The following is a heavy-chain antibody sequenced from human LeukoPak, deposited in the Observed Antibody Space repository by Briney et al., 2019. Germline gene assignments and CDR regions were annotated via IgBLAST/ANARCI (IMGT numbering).Heavy chain of an antibody. D-gene: IGHD3-3*01. CDR2: ISAYNGNT. CDR1: GYTFTSYG. CDR3: ARVDYDFWSGYLNWFDP. Sequence: VASVKVSCTASGYTFTSYGISWVRQAPGQGLEWMGWISAYNGNTNYAQKLQGRVTMTTDTSTSTAYMELRSLRSDDTAVYYCARVDYDFWSGYLNWFDPWGQGTLVTVSS. J-gene: IGHJ5*02. V-gene: IGHV1-18*01.